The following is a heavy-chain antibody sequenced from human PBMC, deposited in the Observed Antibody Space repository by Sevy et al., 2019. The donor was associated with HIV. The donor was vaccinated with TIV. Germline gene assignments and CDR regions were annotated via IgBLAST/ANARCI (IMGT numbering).Heavy chain of an antibody. D-gene: IGHD3-22*01. CDR1: GYTFTNYG. Sequence: ASVKVSCKASGYTFTNYGITWVRQAPGQGLEWMGWISAYNGNTNYAQKFQERVTMTSDTATSTAYMELRSLRSDDTAVYYSARDESFSLIVVVVGYWGQGTLVTFSS. J-gene: IGHJ4*02. V-gene: IGHV1-18*01. CDR3: ARDESFSLIVVVVGY. CDR2: ISAYNGNT.